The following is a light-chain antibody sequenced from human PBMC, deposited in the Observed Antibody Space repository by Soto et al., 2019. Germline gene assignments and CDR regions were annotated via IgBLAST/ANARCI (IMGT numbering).Light chain of an antibody. CDR3: QQYGRSPPWT. CDR1: QSVDSTY. J-gene: IGKJ1*01. V-gene: IGKV3-20*01. Sequence: EIVLTQSPGTLSLSPGDRATLSCGASQSVDSTYLAWYQQKPGQAPRLLIYGASTRATGIPDRFSGSGSGTDFTLIISRLDPEDFAVYYCQQYGRSPPWTFGQGTKVEIK. CDR2: GAS.